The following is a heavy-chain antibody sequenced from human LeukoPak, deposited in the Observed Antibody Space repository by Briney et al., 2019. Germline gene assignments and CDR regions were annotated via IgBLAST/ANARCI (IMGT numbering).Heavy chain of an antibody. CDR1: GFTFDDYA. CDR3: AKGMGSASFRENYFYMDA. CDR2: IGWNSGTI. J-gene: IGHJ6*03. V-gene: IGHV3-9*01. D-gene: IGHD1-26*01. Sequence: PGGSLRLSCEASGFTFDDYAMHWVRQAPGKGLEWVSGIGWNSGTIGYADSMKGRFTISRDNAKNSLYLQMNSLRAEDTALYYCAKGMGSASFRENYFYMDAWGKGTTVTISS.